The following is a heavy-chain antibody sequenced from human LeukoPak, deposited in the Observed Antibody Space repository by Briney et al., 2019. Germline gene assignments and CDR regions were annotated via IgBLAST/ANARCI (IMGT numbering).Heavy chain of an antibody. Sequence: GGSPRLSCVVSGISISSDYMSWVRQAPGKGLEWVSVIYRGDATYYAESVKGRFTISRDTVKNTLYLQMNSLSADDTAMYYCVREIGNSGNYDWGQGTLVTVSS. CDR1: GISISSDY. CDR2: IYRGDAT. CDR3: VREIGNSGNYD. J-gene: IGHJ4*02. V-gene: IGHV3-53*01. D-gene: IGHD1-26*01.